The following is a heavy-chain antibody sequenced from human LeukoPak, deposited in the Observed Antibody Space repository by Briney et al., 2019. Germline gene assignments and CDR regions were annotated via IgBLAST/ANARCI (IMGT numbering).Heavy chain of an antibody. V-gene: IGHV3-21*01. Sequence: TGGSLRLSCAASGFTFSSYSMNWVRQAPGKGLEWVSSISSSSSYIYYADSVKGRFTISRDNAKNSLYLQMNSLGAEDTAVYYCAREPPYCSSTSCLQPYFDYWGQGTLVTVSS. CDR3: AREPPYCSSTSCLQPYFDY. CDR2: ISSSSSYI. J-gene: IGHJ4*02. CDR1: GFTFSSYS. D-gene: IGHD2-2*01.